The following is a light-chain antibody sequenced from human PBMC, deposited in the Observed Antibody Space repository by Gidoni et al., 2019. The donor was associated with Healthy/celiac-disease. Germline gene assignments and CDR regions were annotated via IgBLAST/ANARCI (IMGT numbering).Light chain of an antibody. CDR2: AAS. CDR3: QQSYRTFT. J-gene: IGKJ4*01. V-gene: IGKV1-39*01. Sequence: DIQMTQSPSSLSASVGDRVTITCRASQSISSYLNWYQQKPGKAPKLLIYAASSLQSGVPSRFSGSGSGTDFTLTISSLQPEDFATYYCQQSYRTFTFGGGTKVEIK. CDR1: QSISSY.